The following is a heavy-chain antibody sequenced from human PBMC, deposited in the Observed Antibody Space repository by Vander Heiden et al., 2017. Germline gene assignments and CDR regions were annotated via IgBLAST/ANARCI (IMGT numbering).Heavy chain of an antibody. CDR3: ARIYDSSGYPYYFDY. CDR2: LYPNDER. J-gene: IGHJ4*02. Sequence: QVTLKESGPVLVKPTETLTLTCTVSGFSLTNPRMGVSWVRQPPGKALEWLVHLYPNDERTYSTSLKSRLSVSKDTSKSQVVLTMTNMDTVDTATYYCARIYDSSGYPYYFDYWGQGTLITVSS. D-gene: IGHD3-22*01. CDR1: GFSLTNPRMG. V-gene: IGHV2-26*01.